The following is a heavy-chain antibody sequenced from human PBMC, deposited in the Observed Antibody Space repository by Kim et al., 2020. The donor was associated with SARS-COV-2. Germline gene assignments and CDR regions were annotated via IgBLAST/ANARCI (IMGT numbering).Heavy chain of an antibody. V-gene: IGHV3-21*01. D-gene: IGHD6-13*01. CDR2: ISSSSSYI. J-gene: IGHJ6*02. CDR1: GFTFSSYS. CDR3: ARELIAAAANYYGMDV. Sequence: GGSLRLSCAASGFTFSSYSMNWVRQAPGKGLEWVSSISSSSSYIYYADSVKGRFTISRDNAKNSLYLQMNSLRAEDTAVYYCARELIAAAANYYGMDVWGQGTTVTVSS.